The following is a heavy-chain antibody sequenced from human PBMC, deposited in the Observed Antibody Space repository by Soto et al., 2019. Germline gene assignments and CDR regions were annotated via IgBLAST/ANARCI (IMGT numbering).Heavy chain of an antibody. V-gene: IGHV3-48*03. CDR2: ITSSSDAI. Sequence: PVGSLRLSCAVSGFPFRSYEMNWVRKAPGKGPEWVSYITSSSDAIYYAASVKGRFTVSRDNAKNSLYLQMNSLRAEDTAVYYCAILDFGDYLLSYGVDVWGQGTMVTVSS. CDR1: GFPFRSYE. D-gene: IGHD4-17*01. CDR3: AILDFGDYLLSYGVDV. J-gene: IGHJ6*02.